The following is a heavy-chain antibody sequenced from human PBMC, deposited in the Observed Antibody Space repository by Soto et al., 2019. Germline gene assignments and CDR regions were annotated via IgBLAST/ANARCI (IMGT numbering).Heavy chain of an antibody. V-gene: IGHV6-1*01. J-gene: IGHJ5*02. D-gene: IGHD6-13*01. CDR2: TYYRSKWYN. CDR3: ARAVRGSAGKQLWFDP. CDR1: GDSVSSNSAA. Sequence: HSQTLSLTCAISGDSVSSNSAAWNWIRQSPSRGLEWLGRTYYRSKWYNDYAVSVKSRITINPDTSKNQFSLQLNSVTPEDTAVYYCARAVRGSAGKQLWFDPWGQGTLVTVSS.